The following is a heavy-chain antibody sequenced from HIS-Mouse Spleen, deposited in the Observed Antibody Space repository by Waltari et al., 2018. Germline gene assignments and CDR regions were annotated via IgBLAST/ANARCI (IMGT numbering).Heavy chain of an antibody. CDR3: ARDYGDNWFDP. V-gene: IGHV4-39*07. D-gene: IGHD4-17*01. CDR1: GGSISSSSYY. Sequence: QLQLQESGPGLVKPSETLSLTCTVSGGSISSSSYYWGWIRQPPGKGLEWIGSIYYSGSTYYNPYLKSRVTISVDTCKNQFSLKLSSVTAADTAVYYCARDYGDNWFDPWGQGTLVTVSS. CDR2: IYYSGST. J-gene: IGHJ5*02.